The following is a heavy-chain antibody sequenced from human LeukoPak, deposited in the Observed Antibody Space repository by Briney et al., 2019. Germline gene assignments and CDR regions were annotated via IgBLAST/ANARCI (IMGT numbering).Heavy chain of an antibody. D-gene: IGHD3-22*01. CDR1: GFTFSSYS. Sequence: PGGSLRLSCAASGFTFSSYSMNWVRQAPGKGLEWVSSISSSSSYIYYADSVKGRFTISRDNAKNSLYLQMNSLRAEDTAVYYCARERQITMIVPDYFDYWGQGTPVTVSS. CDR2: ISSSSSYI. V-gene: IGHV3-21*01. J-gene: IGHJ4*02. CDR3: ARERQITMIVPDYFDY.